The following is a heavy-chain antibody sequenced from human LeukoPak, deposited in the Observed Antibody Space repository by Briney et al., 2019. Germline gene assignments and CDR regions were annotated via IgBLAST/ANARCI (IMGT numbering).Heavy chain of an antibody. J-gene: IGHJ4*02. CDR1: GFTFSSYA. CDR3: AKAPVTSCRGAYCYPFDS. CDR2: TSSSDAGT. Sequence: QPGRSLRLSCAASGFTFSSYAMHWVRQTPGKGLEWVAATSSSDAGTYHADSVRGRFTISRDNSKNTLYLQMNSLRAEDAAVYFCAKAPVTSCRGAYCYPFDSWGQGTLVTVSS. D-gene: IGHD2-21*01. V-gene: IGHV3-23*01.